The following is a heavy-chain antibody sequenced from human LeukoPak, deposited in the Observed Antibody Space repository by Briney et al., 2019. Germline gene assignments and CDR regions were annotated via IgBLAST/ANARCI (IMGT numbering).Heavy chain of an antibody. CDR1: GGNFSNYG. Sequence: ASVTVSCKASGGNFSNYGFHWVRQAPGQGLEWMGGMLPIFGTANYAQKFQGRVTITADESSNTASLDLSSLTSEDTAVYYCATDPNPYSSTSGYFDFWGQGTLVTVSS. V-gene: IGHV1-69*13. CDR2: MLPIFGTA. CDR3: ATDPNPYSSTSGYFDF. D-gene: IGHD6-13*01. J-gene: IGHJ4*02.